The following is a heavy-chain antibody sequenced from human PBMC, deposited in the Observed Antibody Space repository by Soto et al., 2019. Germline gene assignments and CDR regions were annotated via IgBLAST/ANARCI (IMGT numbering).Heavy chain of an antibody. Sequence: PSETLSLTCAVYGGSFSGYYWSWIRQPPGKGLEWIGEINHSGSTNYNPSLKSRVTISVDTSKNQFSLKLSSVTAADTAVYYCAGSYCTNGVCYQKYYYYGMDVWGQGTTVTVSS. CDR1: GGSFSGYY. J-gene: IGHJ6*02. CDR3: AGSYCTNGVCYQKYYYYGMDV. CDR2: INHSGST. V-gene: IGHV4-34*01. D-gene: IGHD2-8*01.